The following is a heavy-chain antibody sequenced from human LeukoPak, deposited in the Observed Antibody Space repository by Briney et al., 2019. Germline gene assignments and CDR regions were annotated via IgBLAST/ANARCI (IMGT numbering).Heavy chain of an antibody. Sequence: ASVTVSCKASGYTFTGYYIHWVRQAPGQGLEWMGWIYPYSGDTNYAQNLQGRVTMTTDTSTDTAYMELRSLRSDDTAVYYCARNGLSYTNPNNWFDPWGQGTLVTVSS. D-gene: IGHD2-2*02. CDR1: GYTFTGYY. J-gene: IGHJ5*02. V-gene: IGHV1-18*04. CDR3: ARNGLSYTNPNNWFDP. CDR2: IYPYSGDT.